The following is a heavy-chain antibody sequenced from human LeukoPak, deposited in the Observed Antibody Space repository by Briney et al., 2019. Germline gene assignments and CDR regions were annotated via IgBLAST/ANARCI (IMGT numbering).Heavy chain of an antibody. CDR1: GYTFTSYA. Sequence: ASVKVSCKASGYTFTSYAMHWVRQAPGQRLEWMGWINAGNGNTKYSQKFQGRVSITTDTSARTAYMELRSLGSEDTAIYYCARSKDFPFFDAWGQGTLVTVSS. CDR3: ARSKDFPFFDA. CDR2: INAGNGNT. D-gene: IGHD5/OR15-5a*01. J-gene: IGHJ4*02. V-gene: IGHV1-3*01.